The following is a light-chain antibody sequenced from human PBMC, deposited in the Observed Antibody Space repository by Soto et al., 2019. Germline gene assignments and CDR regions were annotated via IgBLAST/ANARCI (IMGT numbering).Light chain of an antibody. J-gene: IGLJ2*01. CDR1: TLGDKY. V-gene: IGLV3-1*01. CDR3: QAWDSRTVL. CDR2: QDS. Sequence: SYELTQPPSVSVSPGQTASITCSGDTLGDKYACWYQQKPGQSPVLVIYQDSKRPSGLPERFSGSNSGNTATLTISGTQAMDEADYYCQAWDSRTVLFGAGTHLTVL.